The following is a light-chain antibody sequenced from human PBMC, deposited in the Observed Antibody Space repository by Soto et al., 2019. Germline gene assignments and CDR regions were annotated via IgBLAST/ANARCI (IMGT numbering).Light chain of an antibody. J-gene: IGKJ4*01. CDR2: DAS. Sequence: EIVLTQSPATGSLSPGERATLSCRASQSAGTFLAWYQQKPGQAPRLLIYDASTRATGTPARFSGSGSGTDFTLTISSLEPEDFAVFYCQQRSSWPPTFGGGTKVEIK. V-gene: IGKV3-11*01. CDR3: QQRSSWPPT. CDR1: QSAGTF.